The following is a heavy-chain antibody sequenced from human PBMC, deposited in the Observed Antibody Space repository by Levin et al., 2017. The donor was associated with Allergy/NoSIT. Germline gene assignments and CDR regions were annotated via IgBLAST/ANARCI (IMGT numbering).Heavy chain of an antibody. V-gene: IGHV3-53*01. CDR3: AREPAYGDYTAFFDY. Sequence: HPGGSLRLSCVVSGFSVSRHYLNWVRQAPGKGLEWVSVVYSGGYTYYADSVKGRFTVSRDYSKNTLYLQMNSLRAEDTAVYYCAREPAYGDYTAFFDYWGQGTLVTVAS. J-gene: IGHJ4*02. CDR2: VYSGGYT. CDR1: GFSVSRHY. D-gene: IGHD4-17*01.